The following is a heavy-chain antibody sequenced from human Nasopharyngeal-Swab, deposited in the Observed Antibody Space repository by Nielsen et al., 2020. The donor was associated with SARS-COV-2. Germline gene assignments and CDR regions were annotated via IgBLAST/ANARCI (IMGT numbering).Heavy chain of an antibody. CDR1: GFTFSDYW. V-gene: IGHV3-7*03. D-gene: IGHD3-3*01. Sequence: GGSLRLSCGGSGFTFSDYWMSWVRQSPEKGLEWVANIKQDGTLKSYVDSVKGRFIISRDNAKNSLDLQMNSLRVEDTAVYYCAKAKGDLWSGYSTGHYFDHWGQGTHVTVSA. CDR2: IKQDGTLK. J-gene: IGHJ4*02. CDR3: AKAKGDLWSGYSTGHYFDH.